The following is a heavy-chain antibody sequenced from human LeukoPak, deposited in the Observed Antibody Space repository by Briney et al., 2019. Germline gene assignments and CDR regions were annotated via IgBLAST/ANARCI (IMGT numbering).Heavy chain of an antibody. J-gene: IGHJ4*02. CDR3: VGTYDILTGYAPYFDY. V-gene: IGHV4-61*02. Sequence: PSQTLSLTCTVSGGSTSSGSYYWSWIRQPAGKGLEWIGRIYTSGSTNYNPSLKSRVTISVATSKNQFSLKLSSVTAADTAVYYCVGTYDILTGYAPYFDYWGQGTLVTVSS. CDR2: IYTSGST. CDR1: GGSTSSGSYY. D-gene: IGHD3-9*01.